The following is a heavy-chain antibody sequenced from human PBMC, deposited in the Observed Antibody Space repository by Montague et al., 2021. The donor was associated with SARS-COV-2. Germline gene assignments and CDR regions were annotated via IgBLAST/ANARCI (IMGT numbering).Heavy chain of an antibody. J-gene: IGHJ3*02. Sequence: SLRLSCAASVFTFNNYGIHWVRQAPGKGLEWVAVISYEGSQKFFXDSVKGRFVISRDSAQRTVYLQMNSLRVEDTSVYYCAKASQVFWLGQFARDAFDIWGQGTPVSVSS. CDR2: ISYEGSQK. CDR1: VFTFNNYG. CDR3: AKASQVFWLGQFARDAFDI. V-gene: IGHV3-30*18. D-gene: IGHD3-10*01.